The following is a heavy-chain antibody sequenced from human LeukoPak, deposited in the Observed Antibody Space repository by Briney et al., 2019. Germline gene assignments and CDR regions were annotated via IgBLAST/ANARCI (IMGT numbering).Heavy chain of an antibody. V-gene: IGHV3-64*04. D-gene: IGHD1-26*01. CDR2: INTNGDDT. CDR1: GFTFSTYA. CDR3: AKEVGYFDS. Sequence: GGSLRLSCSASGFTFSTYAMHWVRQAPGKGLEHVSTINTNGDDTYYADSVKGRFTISRDNSKRTLYLQMNSLRAEDTAVYYCAKEVGYFDSWGQGTLVTVSS. J-gene: IGHJ4*02.